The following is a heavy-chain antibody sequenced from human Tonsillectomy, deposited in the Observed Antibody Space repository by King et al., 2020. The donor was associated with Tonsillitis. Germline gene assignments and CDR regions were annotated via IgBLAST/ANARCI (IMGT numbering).Heavy chain of an antibody. CDR1: GYTFTSYG. D-gene: IGHD1-26*01. V-gene: IGHV1-18*04. Sequence: VQLVESGAEVKKPGASVKVSCTASGYTFTSYGISWVRQAPGQGLEWMGWISVYSGNTNYTQKLQGRVTMTTDTSTSTAYMELRSLRSDDTAVYYCARDTYSGSYKVDYWGQGTLVTVSS. J-gene: IGHJ4*02. CDR2: ISVYSGNT. CDR3: ARDTYSGSYKVDY.